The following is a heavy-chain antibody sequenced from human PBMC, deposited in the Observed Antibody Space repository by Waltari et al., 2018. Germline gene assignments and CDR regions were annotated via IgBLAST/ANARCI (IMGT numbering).Heavy chain of an antibody. CDR3: AIEALGDTSHYYSRLHSPDY. Sequence: QVQLQQWGAGLLKSSETLSLTCAIYGESLSGFFWCWFRQPPGKGLEWIGEIHHGGSTSYNPSLQSRRTVSLDTSKNQFSLRLSSLTAADTAVYYCAIEALGDTSHYYSRLHSPDYWGQGTLVTVSS. J-gene: IGHJ4*02. V-gene: IGHV4-34*01. D-gene: IGHD3-22*01. CDR2: IHHGGST. CDR1: GESLSGFF.